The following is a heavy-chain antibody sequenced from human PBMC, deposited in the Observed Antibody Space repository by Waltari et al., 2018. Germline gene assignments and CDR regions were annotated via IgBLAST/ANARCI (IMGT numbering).Heavy chain of an antibody. Sequence: QLQLQESGPGLVKPSETLSLTCTVPGGSISSSSYYWGWIRQPPGKGLDWIGSIYYSGSSYYNPSLKSRVTIYVDTSKNQFSLKLSSVTAADTAVYYCASIIDYGAYFDYWGQGALVTVSS. D-gene: IGHD4-17*01. V-gene: IGHV4-39*01. CDR1: GGSISSSSYY. J-gene: IGHJ4*02. CDR3: ASIIDYGAYFDY. CDR2: IYYSGSS.